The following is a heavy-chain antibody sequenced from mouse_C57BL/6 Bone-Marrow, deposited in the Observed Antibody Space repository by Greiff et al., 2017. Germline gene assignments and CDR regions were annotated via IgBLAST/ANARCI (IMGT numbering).Heavy chain of an antibody. V-gene: IGHV1-50*01. D-gene: IGHD3-2*02. J-gene: IGHJ2*01. CDR3: ASGVTAQAIDCLDY. Sequence: VQLQQPGAELVKPGASVKLSCKASGYTFTSYWMQWVKQRPGQGLEWIGEIDPSDSYTNNNQTFKGKATSTVDTSASTAYLQLRRLTSADAAVYYCASGVTAQAIDCLDYWGQGTTPPVSS. CDR2: IDPSDSYT. CDR1: GYTFTSYW.